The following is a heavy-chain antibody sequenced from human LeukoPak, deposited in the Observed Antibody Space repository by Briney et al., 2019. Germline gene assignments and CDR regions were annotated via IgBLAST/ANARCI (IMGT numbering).Heavy chain of an antibody. J-gene: IGHJ4*02. V-gene: IGHV1-8*03. Sequence: GASVKVSCMASGYTFTSYDINWVRQAPGQGLEWMGWINPNPNSGNTGLAQRFQGRVTISRNISVSTAYLELSSLRSDDTAVYYCARGLGTYSRSPALDSWGQGTLVSVSS. D-gene: IGHD6-13*01. CDR2: INPNPNSGNT. CDR3: ARGLGTYSRSPALDS. CDR1: GYTFTSYD.